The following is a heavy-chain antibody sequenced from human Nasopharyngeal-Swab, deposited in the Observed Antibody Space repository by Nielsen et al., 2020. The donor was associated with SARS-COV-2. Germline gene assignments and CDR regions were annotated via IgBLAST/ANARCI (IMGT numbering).Heavy chain of an antibody. CDR2: TNTDGSST. CDR1: GFTFSTYW. D-gene: IGHD5-18*01. J-gene: IGHJ4*02. V-gene: IGHV3-74*01. CDR3: ARDGLYSAGGN. Sequence: GESLKISCAASGFTFSTYWMHWVRQAPGKGLVWVSRTNTDGSSTDYADSVKGRFTISRDNAKNTLYLQMNSLRAEDTAVYYCARDGLYSAGGNWGQGTLVTVSS.